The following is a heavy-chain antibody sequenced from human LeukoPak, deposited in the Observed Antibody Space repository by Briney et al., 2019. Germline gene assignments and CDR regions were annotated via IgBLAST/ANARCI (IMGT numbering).Heavy chain of an antibody. J-gene: IGHJ4*02. CDR1: GGSIISTNW. V-gene: IGHV4-4*02. D-gene: IGHD3-3*01. CDR2: VHLGGRT. Sequence: PSGTLSLTCAVSGGSIISTNWWTWVRQPPGKGLEWIGEVHLGGRTNYNPSLKSRLIMSVDLPENHISLKLTSVTAADTAVYYCAREGGFYRPLDYSGQGTLVTVSS. CDR3: AREGGFYRPLDY.